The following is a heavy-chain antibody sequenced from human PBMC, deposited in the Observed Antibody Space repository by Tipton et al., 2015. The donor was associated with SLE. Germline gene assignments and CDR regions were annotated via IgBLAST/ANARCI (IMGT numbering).Heavy chain of an antibody. J-gene: IGHJ4*02. D-gene: IGHD3/OR15-3a*01. CDR1: GGTFSTYA. CDR3: ARAINNFWTGYLDY. Sequence: QSGPEAKRPGSSVKVSCKASGGTFSTYAISWVRQAPGQGLEWMGGIIPIFGTSNYAQTFQGRVTITTDESTSTAYMELSSLRSEDTAVYYCARAINNFWTGYLDYWGQGTLVTVSS. CDR2: IIPIFGTS. V-gene: IGHV1-69*05.